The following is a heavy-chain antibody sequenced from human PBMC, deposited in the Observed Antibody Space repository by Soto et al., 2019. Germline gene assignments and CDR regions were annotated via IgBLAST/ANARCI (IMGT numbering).Heavy chain of an antibody. CDR1: GGSISSGGYS. Sequence: SETLSLTCAVSGGSISSGGYSWSWIRQPPGKGLEWIGYIYHSGSTYYNPSLKSRVTISVDRSKNQFSLELSSVTAADTAVYYCAGQWIQLWAYFDYWGQGTLVTVSS. V-gene: IGHV4-30-2*01. CDR2: IYHSGST. CDR3: AGQWIQLWAYFDY. D-gene: IGHD5-18*01. J-gene: IGHJ4*02.